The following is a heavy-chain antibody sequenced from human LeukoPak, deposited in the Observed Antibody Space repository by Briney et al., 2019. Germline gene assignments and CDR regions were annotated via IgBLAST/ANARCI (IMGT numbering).Heavy chain of an antibody. D-gene: IGHD1-26*01. CDR2: IDTDGSFT. CDR3: IRGTVGAPGNDY. V-gene: IGHV3-74*01. Sequence: GGSLRLSCAASGYTFSSYWMHWVRQAPGKGLVWVSRIDTDGSFTSYADSVRGRFTISRDNAKNTLYLQMSSLRAEDTAVYYCIRGTVGAPGNDYWGQGTLVTVSS. CDR1: GYTFSSYW. J-gene: IGHJ4*02.